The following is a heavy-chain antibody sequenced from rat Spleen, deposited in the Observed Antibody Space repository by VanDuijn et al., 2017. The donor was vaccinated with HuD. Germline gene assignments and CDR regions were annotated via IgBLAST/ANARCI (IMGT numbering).Heavy chain of an antibody. CDR3: TRTTTRVSDYVMDA. CDR2: ITNAAGKV. J-gene: IGHJ4*01. CDR1: GFTFNNYW. V-gene: IGHV5-31*01. Sequence: EVQLVESGGGLVQPGGSLKLSCVASGFTFNNYWMTWIRQAPTEGLEWVASITNAAGKVHYPDSVKGRFTISRDTAQNTLYLQMNSLQTGDTATYYCTRTTTRVSDYVMDAWGQGASVTVSS. D-gene: IGHD1-4*01.